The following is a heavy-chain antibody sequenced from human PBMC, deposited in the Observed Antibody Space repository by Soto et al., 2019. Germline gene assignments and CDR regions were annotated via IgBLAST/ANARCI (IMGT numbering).Heavy chain of an antibody. Sequence: QVQLQQWGAGLLKPSETLSLTCTVYGGSFSGYYWSWIRQPPGKGLEWIGEINHSGSTNYNPSLKSRVTISVDTSKNQFSLKLSSVTAADTAVYYCARAPTFRGVAFDIWGQGTMVTVSS. CDR3: ARAPTFRGVAFDI. J-gene: IGHJ3*02. CDR1: GGSFSGYY. CDR2: INHSGST. D-gene: IGHD3-16*01. V-gene: IGHV4-34*01.